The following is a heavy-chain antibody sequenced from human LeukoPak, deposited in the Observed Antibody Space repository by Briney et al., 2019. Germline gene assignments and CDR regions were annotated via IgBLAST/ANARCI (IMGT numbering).Heavy chain of an antibody. CDR2: IYSGGTT. J-gene: IGHJ4*02. Sequence: GGSLRLSCAASAFTARSNYMSWVRQAPGKGLEWVSVIYSGGTTYYADSVKGRFTISRHNSKNTLYLQMNSLRAEDTAVYYCARDRDGYSYFDYWGQGTLVTVSS. V-gene: IGHV3-53*04. CDR3: ARDRDGYSYFDY. D-gene: IGHD5-24*01. CDR1: AFTARSNY.